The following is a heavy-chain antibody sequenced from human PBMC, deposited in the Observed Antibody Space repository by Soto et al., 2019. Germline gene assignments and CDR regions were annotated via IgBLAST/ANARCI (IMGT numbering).Heavy chain of an antibody. V-gene: IGHV4-59*11. CDR3: ARNIYIASSWPKKGGNYGMDV. CDR2: IYYSGST. CDR1: GGSFSSHY. Sequence: QVQLQESGPGLVKPSEILSLTCTVSGGSFSSHYWSWIRQPPGKGLEWIGYIYYSGSTNYNPSLVSRLTMSLDASNNQFSLKLSSLTAADTAIYYCARNIYIASSWPKKGGNYGMDVWGQGTTVTVSS. D-gene: IGHD6-13*01. J-gene: IGHJ6*02.